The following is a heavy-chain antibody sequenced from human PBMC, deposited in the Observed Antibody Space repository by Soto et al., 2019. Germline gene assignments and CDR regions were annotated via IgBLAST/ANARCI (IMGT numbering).Heavy chain of an antibody. CDR2: ISYDGSNK. V-gene: IGHV3-30*18. CDR3: AKDTRITIFGVSNYYGMDV. CDR1: GFTFSSYG. D-gene: IGHD3-3*01. Sequence: SGGSLRLSCAASGFTFSSYGVHWVRQAPGKGLEWVAVISYDGSNKYYADSVKGRFTISRDNSKNTLYLQMNSLRAEDTAVYYCAKDTRITIFGVSNYYGMDVWGQGTTVTVSS. J-gene: IGHJ6*02.